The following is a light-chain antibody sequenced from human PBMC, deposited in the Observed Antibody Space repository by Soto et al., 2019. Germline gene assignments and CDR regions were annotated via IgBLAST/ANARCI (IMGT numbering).Light chain of an antibody. CDR1: SSDIGIYNY. V-gene: IGLV2-11*01. CDR3: CSYAGRYTMV. CDR2: DVN. J-gene: IGLJ2*01. Sequence: QSVLTQSRSVSGSPGQSVTISCSGSSSDIGIYNYVSWYQHHPGKVPKVLIYDVNKRPSGVPDRFSGSKSGNTASLTISGPQADDEADYYCCSYAGRYTMVFGGGTKVTVL.